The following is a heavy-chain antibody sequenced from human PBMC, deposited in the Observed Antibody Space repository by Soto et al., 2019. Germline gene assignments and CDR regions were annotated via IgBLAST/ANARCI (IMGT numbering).Heavy chain of an antibody. CDR1: GGTFSSYA. CDR3: ARDYTGYYYGMDV. V-gene: IGHV1-69*05. J-gene: IGHJ6*02. D-gene: IGHD1-1*01. CDR2: IIPIFGTA. Sequence: SVKVSCKASGGTFSSYAISWARQAPGQGLEWMGGIIPIFGTANYAQKFQGRVTITRDTSASTVYMELSSLRSEDTAVYYCARDYTGYYYGMDVWGQGTTVTVSS.